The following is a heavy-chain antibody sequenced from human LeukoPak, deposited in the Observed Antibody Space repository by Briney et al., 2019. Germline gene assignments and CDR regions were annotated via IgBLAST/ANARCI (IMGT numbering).Heavy chain of an antibody. D-gene: IGHD1-20*01. CDR2: INQDGSAK. Sequence: PGGSLRLSCTASGFTFRSHWMTWVRQAPGKGLEWVANINQDGSAKYYVDSVKGRFTIPRDNTKNSLYLQINSLRAEDTAVYYCARHDNWAFDYWGQGTLVTVSS. V-gene: IGHV3-7*01. CDR3: ARHDNWAFDY. J-gene: IGHJ4*02. CDR1: GFTFRSHW.